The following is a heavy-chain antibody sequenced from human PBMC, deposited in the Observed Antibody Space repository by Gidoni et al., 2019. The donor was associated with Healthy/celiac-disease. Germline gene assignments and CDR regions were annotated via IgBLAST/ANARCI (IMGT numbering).Heavy chain of an antibody. CDR2: ISGSGGST. CDR3: AKDYDFWSGYLIGY. V-gene: IGHV3-23*01. CDR1: GFTFSSYA. J-gene: IGHJ4*02. D-gene: IGHD3-3*01. Sequence: EVQLLESGGGWVQPGGSLRLSCAASGFTFSSYAMSWVRQAPGKGLEWVSAISGSGGSTYYADSVKGRFTISRDKSKNTLYLQMNRLRAEDTAVYYCAKDYDFWSGYLIGYWGQGTLVTVSS.